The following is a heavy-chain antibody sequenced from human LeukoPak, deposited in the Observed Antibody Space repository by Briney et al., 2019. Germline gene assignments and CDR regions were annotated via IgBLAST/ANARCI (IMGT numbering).Heavy chain of an antibody. J-gene: IGHJ3*01. Sequence: GGSLRLSCAASGFTFNIYWMTWVRQAPGKGLEWVANIKQDGSEKYYVDSVKGRFTISRDNAKNSLYLQMNSLRAEDTAVYYCSVKPASVAFDLWGQGTMVTVSS. CDR3: SVKPASVAFDL. CDR2: IKQDGSEK. V-gene: IGHV3-7*01. D-gene: IGHD2-2*01. CDR1: GFTFNIYW.